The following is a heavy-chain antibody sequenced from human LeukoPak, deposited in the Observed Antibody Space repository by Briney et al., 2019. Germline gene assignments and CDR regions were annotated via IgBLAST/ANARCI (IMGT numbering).Heavy chain of an antibody. D-gene: IGHD3-10*01. CDR3: ARIVGIASRGYFDY. CDR2: VNPNNGVT. Sequence: ASVRVSCKASEDTFTGYYIHWVRQVPGQGLEWMGWVNPNNGVTEYAQEFQGRVTMTRDTSLSTAYMELSSLRSEDTAVYYCARIVGIASRGYFDYWGQGTLVTVSS. CDR1: EDTFTGYY. V-gene: IGHV1-2*02. J-gene: IGHJ4*02.